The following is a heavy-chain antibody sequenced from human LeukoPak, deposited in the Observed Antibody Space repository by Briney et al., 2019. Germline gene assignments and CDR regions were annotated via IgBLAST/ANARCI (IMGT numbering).Heavy chain of an antibody. Sequence: ASVKVSRKASGYTLSSYSITWMRQAPGQGLEWMGWISTYNGKTNFAEKFQGRVTITTDTSTSIVYMELRSLRSDDTAVYFCARDRGGYSYDYIRGHAFDIWGQGTKVTVSS. D-gene: IGHD5-18*01. J-gene: IGHJ3*02. CDR2: ISTYNGKT. V-gene: IGHV1-18*01. CDR3: ARDRGGYSYDYIRGHAFDI. CDR1: GYTLSSYS.